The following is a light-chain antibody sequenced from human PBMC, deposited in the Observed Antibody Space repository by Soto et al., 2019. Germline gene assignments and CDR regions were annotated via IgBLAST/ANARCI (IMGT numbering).Light chain of an antibody. CDR1: QSISTY. CDR2: GAA. V-gene: IGKV1-39*01. Sequence: DIQMTQYPSSLSASVGDRVTITCRASQSISTYLNWYQQKPGKAPKLLIYGAASLQSGVPSGFSGTGSGTDFTLTISSLQPEDFATYYCQQSYSTSWTFGQGTKGELK. J-gene: IGKJ1*01. CDR3: QQSYSTSWT.